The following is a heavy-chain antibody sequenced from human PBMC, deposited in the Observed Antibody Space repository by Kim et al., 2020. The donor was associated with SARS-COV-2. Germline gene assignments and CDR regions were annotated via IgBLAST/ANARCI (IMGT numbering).Heavy chain of an antibody. Sequence: GGSLRLSCAASGFTFSSYTMNWVRQAPGKGLEWVSSISSSSSYIYYADSVKGRFTISRDNAKNSLYLQMNSLRAEDTAVYYCASHPGGIWNYYYSLVVCGTRTTVAVAS. CDR1: GFTFSSYT. J-gene: IGHJ6*04. D-gene: IGHD1-1*01. V-gene: IGHV3-21*01. CDR3: ASHPGGIWNYYYSLVV. CDR2: ISSSSSYI.